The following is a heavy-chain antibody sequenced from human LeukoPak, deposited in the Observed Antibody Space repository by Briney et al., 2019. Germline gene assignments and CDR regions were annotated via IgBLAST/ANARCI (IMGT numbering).Heavy chain of an antibody. Sequence: ASVKVSCKASSYSFNRYGISWVRQAPGQGLEWMGWISGYNGNTNYAQKFLGRVSMTADTSTSTAFMELRSLTSDDTAVYYCARSGRGTYYYFDLWGQGTLVTVSS. J-gene: IGHJ4*02. CDR1: SYSFNRYG. D-gene: IGHD5-12*01. CDR3: ARSGRGTYYYFDL. CDR2: ISGYNGNT. V-gene: IGHV1-18*01.